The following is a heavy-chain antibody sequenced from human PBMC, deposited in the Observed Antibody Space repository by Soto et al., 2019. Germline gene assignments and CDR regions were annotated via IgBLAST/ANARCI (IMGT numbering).Heavy chain of an antibody. V-gene: IGHV3-30-3*01. D-gene: IGHD3-3*01. CDR1: GFTFSSYA. CDR3: ARTGVALRFLEWLLDDAFDI. J-gene: IGHJ3*02. Sequence: QVQLVESGGGVVQPGRSLRLSCAASGFTFSSYAMHWVRQAPGKGLEWVAVISYDGSNKYYADSVKGRFTISRDNSKNTLYMQMNSLRAEDTAVYYCARTGVALRFLEWLLDDAFDIWGQGTMVTVSS. CDR2: ISYDGSNK.